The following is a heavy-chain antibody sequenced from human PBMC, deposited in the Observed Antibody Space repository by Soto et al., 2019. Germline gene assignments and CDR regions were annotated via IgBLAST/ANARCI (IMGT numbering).Heavy chain of an antibody. CDR1: GYTFTTYD. CDR3: ARGLGSSSWRAGTFDY. V-gene: IGHV1-8*01. Sequence: ASVKVSCKASGYTFTTYDINWVRQATGQGPEWMGWMNPSSGNTGYAQAFQGRITMTRNTSITTAYMELSSLTSEDTAVYYCARGLGSSSWRAGTFDYWGQGAPVTVSS. D-gene: IGHD6-13*01. J-gene: IGHJ4*02. CDR2: MNPSSGNT.